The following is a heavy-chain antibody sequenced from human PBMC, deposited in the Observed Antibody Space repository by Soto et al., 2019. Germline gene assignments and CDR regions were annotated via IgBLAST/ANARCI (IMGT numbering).Heavy chain of an antibody. Sequence: AGGSLRLSCAASGFTFSSYAMSWVRQAPGKGLEWVSVISNSGGSTYNADSVKGRFTMSRDNSKKTLYLQMNSLRAEDTAVYYCASYDSSSSGYYYGMDVWGQGTTVTVSS. CDR2: ISNSGGST. CDR1: GFTFSSYA. CDR3: ASYDSSSSGYYYGMDV. V-gene: IGHV3-23*01. D-gene: IGHD6-13*01. J-gene: IGHJ6*02.